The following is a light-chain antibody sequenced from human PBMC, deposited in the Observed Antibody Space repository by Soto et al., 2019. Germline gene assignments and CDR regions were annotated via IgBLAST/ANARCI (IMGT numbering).Light chain of an antibody. CDR2: DAS. CDR1: QSVNNY. Sequence: EIVLTQSPATLSFSPGERATLSCRASQSVNNYLAWYQRKPGQAPRLLIYDASNRATGIPTRFSGSGSGTDFTLTISSLEPEDFAVYYCQQRGDWPLTFGGGTKVEIK. V-gene: IGKV3-11*01. J-gene: IGKJ4*01. CDR3: QQRGDWPLT.